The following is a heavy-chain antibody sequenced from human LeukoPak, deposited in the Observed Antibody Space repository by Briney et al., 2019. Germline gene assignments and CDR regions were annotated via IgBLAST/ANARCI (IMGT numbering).Heavy chain of an antibody. CDR2: INHSGST. D-gene: IGHD4-11*01. V-gene: IGHV4-34*01. CDR1: GVSFSGYY. CDR3: ARGPSMTTVTH. J-gene: IGHJ4*02. Sequence: SETLSLTCAVYGVSFSGYYWSWIRQPPGKGLEWLGEINHSGSTNYNPSLKSRVTISVDPSKTHFSLKLSSVTAADTAVYYCARGPSMTTVTHWGQGTLVTVSS.